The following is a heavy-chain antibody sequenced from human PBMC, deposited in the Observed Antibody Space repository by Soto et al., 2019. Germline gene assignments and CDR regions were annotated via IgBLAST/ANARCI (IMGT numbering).Heavy chain of an antibody. CDR2: INTGDGNT. Sequence: SGAEVKMPGASVEVSCKSSGYTFTGYAIHWVRQAPGQRLEWMGWINTGDGNTKYSQRFQGRVTITRDTSASTAYMELSSLISEVTAVYFCARGMFPAYSHYHFGTDVWGQGTTVTVSS. CDR3: ARGMFPAYSHYHFGTDV. D-gene: IGHD4-4*01. V-gene: IGHV1-3*04. J-gene: IGHJ6*02. CDR1: GYTFTGYA.